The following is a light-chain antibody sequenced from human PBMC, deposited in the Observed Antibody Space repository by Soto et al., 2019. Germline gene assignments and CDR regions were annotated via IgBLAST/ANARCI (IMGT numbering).Light chain of an antibody. CDR1: SSDVGGYNF. CDR3: SSYAPNVYV. V-gene: IGLV2-8*01. J-gene: IGLJ1*01. Sequence: QSALTQPPSASGSPGQSVTISCTGTSSDVGGYNFVSWFQQHPGKVPKLIMYEVSKRPSGVPDRFSGSKSGNTASLTVSGLQADDEADYYCSSYAPNVYVFGTGTKVTVL. CDR2: EVS.